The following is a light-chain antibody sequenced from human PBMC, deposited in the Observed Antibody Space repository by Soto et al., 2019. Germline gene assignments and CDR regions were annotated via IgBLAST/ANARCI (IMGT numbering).Light chain of an antibody. CDR1: ETVSTN. V-gene: IGKV3-15*01. CDR2: GSS. Sequence: EIVLTQSPATRSVSPGERANFCCRSIETVSTNLAWSQRKAGQPPRLLIYGSSTRATGVPDRFSGSGSGTEFALIISSLQSEDVAVYYCQQYSNWPPAITFGQGTRLEIK. CDR3: QQYSNWPPAIT. J-gene: IGKJ5*01.